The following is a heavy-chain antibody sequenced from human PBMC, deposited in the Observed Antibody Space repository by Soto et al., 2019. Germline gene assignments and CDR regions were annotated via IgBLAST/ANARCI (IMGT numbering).Heavy chain of an antibody. Sequence: GGSLRLSCAASGFTFSSYGMHWVRQAPGKGLEWVAVISYDGSNKYYADSVKGRFTISRDNSKNTLYLQMNSLRAEDTAVYYCAKGSFRGYYYYYMDVWGKGTTVTVSS. J-gene: IGHJ6*03. V-gene: IGHV3-30*18. CDR3: AKGSFRGYYYYYMDV. D-gene: IGHD3-10*01. CDR1: GFTFSSYG. CDR2: ISYDGSNK.